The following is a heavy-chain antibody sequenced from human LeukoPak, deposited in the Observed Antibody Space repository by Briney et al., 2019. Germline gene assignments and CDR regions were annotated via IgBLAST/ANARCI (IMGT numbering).Heavy chain of an antibody. V-gene: IGHV3-21*01. J-gene: IGHJ4*02. CDR2: ISPSSSYI. CDR1: GFTFDDYG. CDR3: ARGRGCSSMSCYPDY. Sequence: PGGSLRLSCAASGFTFDDYGMSWVRQAPGKGLEWVSSISPSSSYIYYADSVKGRFTISRDNAKNSLYLQMNSLRAEDTAVYYCARGRGCSSMSCYPDYWGQGTLVTVSS. D-gene: IGHD2-2*01.